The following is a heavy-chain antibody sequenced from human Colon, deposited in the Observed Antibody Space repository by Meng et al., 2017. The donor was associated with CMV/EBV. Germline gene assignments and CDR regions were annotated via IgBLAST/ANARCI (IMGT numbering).Heavy chain of an antibody. D-gene: IGHD3-10*01. J-gene: IGHJ4*02. CDR1: GFTVSNKD. CDR3: AKTSSQYYYASLLD. V-gene: IGHV3-23*01. Sequence: GFTVSNKDMTGVRQPPGKGLGGVSGVSENRGSKYYTDSVRGRFYISRDNSKDTLHLQMNSLRAEDTAIYYCAKTSSQYYYASLLDWGQGTLVTVSS. CDR2: VSENRGSK.